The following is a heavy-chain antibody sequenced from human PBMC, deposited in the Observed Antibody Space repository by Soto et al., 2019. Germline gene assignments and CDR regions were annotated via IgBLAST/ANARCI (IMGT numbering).Heavy chain of an antibody. CDR1: GDTISSNSYS. CDR2: VYSSGST. D-gene: IGHD5-18*01. CDR3: AICMGQTTMGGVK. J-gene: IGHJ4*02. V-gene: IGHV4-39*01. Sequence: QLQLPESVPGLVKSSEILSLTCTVSGDTISSNSYSLGWISQPQGKGMAWIGTVYSSGSTDCNPSLKCRVTISGDTSKNQFSLTLESVTAADTAVYYCAICMGQTTMGGVKWGPGTPVNVSS.